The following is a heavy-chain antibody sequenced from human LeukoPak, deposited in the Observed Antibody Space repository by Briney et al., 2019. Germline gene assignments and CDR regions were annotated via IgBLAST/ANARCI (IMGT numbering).Heavy chain of an antibody. CDR3: ARVSRFGGGAFDI. CDR1: GFTFSSYW. CDR2: IKQDGSEK. V-gene: IGHV3-7*01. D-gene: IGHD3-10*01. Sequence: GGSLRLSCAASGFTFSSYWMSWVRRAPGKGLEWVANIKQDGSEKYYVDSVKGRFTISRDNAKNSLYLQMNSLRAEDTAVYYCARVSRFGGGAFDIWGQGTMVTVSS. J-gene: IGHJ3*02.